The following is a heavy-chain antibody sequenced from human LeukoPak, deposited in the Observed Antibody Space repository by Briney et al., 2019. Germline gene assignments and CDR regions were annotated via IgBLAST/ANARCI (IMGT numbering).Heavy chain of an antibody. D-gene: IGHD3-9*01. J-gene: IGHJ6*03. V-gene: IGHV4-34*01. CDR3: ARLGILTSMDV. CDR2: INHSGST. Sequence: PSETLSLTCAVYGGSFSGYYWSWIRQPPGKGLEWIGEINHSGSTNYNPSLKSRVTMSVDTSKNQFSLKLSSVTAADTAVYYCARLGILTSMDVWGKGTTVTVSS. CDR1: GGSFSGYY.